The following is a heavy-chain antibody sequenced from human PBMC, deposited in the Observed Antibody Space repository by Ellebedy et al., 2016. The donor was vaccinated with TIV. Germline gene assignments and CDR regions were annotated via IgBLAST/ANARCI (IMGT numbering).Heavy chain of an antibody. CDR2: TCVDGST. Sequence: SETLSLXXTVPPDSISNYYWSWIRQAPGKGLDYIGYTCVDGSTNYNPSLRSRATISVDTSKNQVSLKLDAVTAADTAVYYCARGGPDQWLDLLDYWGQGILVTVSS. CDR3: ARGGPDQWLDLLDY. J-gene: IGHJ4*02. CDR1: PDSISNYY. V-gene: IGHV4-59*01. D-gene: IGHD6-19*01.